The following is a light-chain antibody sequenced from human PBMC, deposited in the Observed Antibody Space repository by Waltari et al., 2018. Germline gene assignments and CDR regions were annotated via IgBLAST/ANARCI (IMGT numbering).Light chain of an antibody. CDR1: QPIDTY. J-gene: IGKJ4*01. Sequence: EVVLTQFPDTLTLSPGERATLSCRASQPIDTYLAWSQQQPGQPPRLLIYDTSSRASGIPARFSGSGSETDFTLTISSLEPEDFAVYYCQQRINWPPLTFGGGTKVQ. V-gene: IGKV3-11*01. CDR3: QQRINWPPLT. CDR2: DTS.